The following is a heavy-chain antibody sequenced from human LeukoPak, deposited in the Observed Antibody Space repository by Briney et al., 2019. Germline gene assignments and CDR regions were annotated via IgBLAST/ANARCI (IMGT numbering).Heavy chain of an antibody. D-gene: IGHD3-22*01. CDR1: GFTFSSYA. J-gene: IGHJ4*02. Sequence: GGSLRLSCAASGFTFSSYAMSWVRQAPGKGLEWVSVIYSGGSTYYADSVKGRFTISRDNSKNTLYLQMNSLRAEDTAVYYCARTYYYDIPLDYWGQGTLVTVSS. CDR2: IYSGGST. CDR3: ARTYYYDIPLDY. V-gene: IGHV3-53*01.